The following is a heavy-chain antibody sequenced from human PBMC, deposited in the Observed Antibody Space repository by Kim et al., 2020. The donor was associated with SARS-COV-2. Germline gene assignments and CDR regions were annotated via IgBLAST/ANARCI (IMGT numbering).Heavy chain of an antibody. CDR3: ARASHYYDSDGPWYLDL. V-gene: IGHV3-11*06. J-gene: IGHJ2*01. Sequence: GGSLRLSCAGSGHTFNDYYMNWIRQAPGKGLEWVSYISSSSSHTNYADSVKGRFSIGRDNAKNSLYLQMNSLRAEDTAVYYCARASHYYDSDGPWYLDLWGRGTQVTVSS. D-gene: IGHD3-22*01. CDR2: ISSSSSHT. CDR1: GHTFNDYY.